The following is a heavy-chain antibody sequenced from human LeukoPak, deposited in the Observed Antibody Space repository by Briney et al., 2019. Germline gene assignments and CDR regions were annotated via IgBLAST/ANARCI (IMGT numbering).Heavy chain of an antibody. CDR3: AKGGLARGSANYYDY. V-gene: IGHV3-23*01. CDR2: ISSSGSTT. J-gene: IGHJ4*02. D-gene: IGHD6-19*01. CDR1: GLTFRSLG. Sequence: SGGSLRLSCAVSGLTFRSLGIIWVRQAPGKGPEWVSGISSSGSTTYYADSVKGRFSISRDNSKNTLYLRMDGLTVEDTAVYYCAKGGLARGSANYYDYWGQGTLVTVSS.